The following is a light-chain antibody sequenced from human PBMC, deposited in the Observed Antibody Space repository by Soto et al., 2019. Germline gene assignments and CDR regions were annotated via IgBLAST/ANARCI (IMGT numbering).Light chain of an antibody. CDR2: DAS. J-gene: IGKJ4*01. V-gene: IGKV3-11*01. Sequence: EIVLTQSPATLSLSTGERATLSCRASQSISSHLAWYQQKPGQAPRLVMYDASNRATGIPARFSGSGSGTDFPLTLSSLEPEDFAVYYCQQRVNWPLTFGGGTKVEIK. CDR1: QSISSH. CDR3: QQRVNWPLT.